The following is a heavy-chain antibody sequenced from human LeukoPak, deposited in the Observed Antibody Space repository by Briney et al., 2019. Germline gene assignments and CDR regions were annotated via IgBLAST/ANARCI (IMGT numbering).Heavy chain of an antibody. V-gene: IGHV5-51*01. CDR3: ARVKTVTTVGYYYTDV. CDR2: IYPGDSDT. Sequence: GESLKISCKGSGYSFTSYWIGWVRQMPGKGLEWMGIIYPGDSDTRYSPSFQGQVTISADKSISTAYLQWSSLKASDTAMYYCARVKTVTTVGYYYTDVWGKGTTVTVSS. J-gene: IGHJ6*03. CDR1: GYSFTSYW. D-gene: IGHD4-23*01.